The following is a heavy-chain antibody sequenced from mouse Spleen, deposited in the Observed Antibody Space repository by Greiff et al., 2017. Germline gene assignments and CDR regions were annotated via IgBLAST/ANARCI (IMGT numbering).Heavy chain of an antibody. CDR2: IWRGGST. D-gene: IGHD2-3*01. V-gene: IGHV2-2*01. CDR1: GFSLTSYG. Sequence: VQVVESGPGLVQPSQSLSITCTVSGFSLTSYGVHWVRQSPGKGLEWLGVIWRGGSTDYNAAFISRLSISKDNSKSQVFFKMNSLQADDTAIYYGAREGYDPNWYFDVWGTGTTVTVSS. CDR3: AREGYDPNWYFDV. J-gene: IGHJ1*03.